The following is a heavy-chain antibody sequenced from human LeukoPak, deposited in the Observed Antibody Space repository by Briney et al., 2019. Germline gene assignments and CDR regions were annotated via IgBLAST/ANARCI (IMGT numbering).Heavy chain of an antibody. V-gene: IGHV3-7*04. Sequence: GGSLRLSCAASRFTFSNYWMSWVRQAPGKGLEWVANIKQDGSEKDYVGSVKGRFTISRDNAKNSLYLQMNSLRVEDTAVYYCAREERESGGWDVWGQGTTVTVSS. CDR1: RFTFSNYW. CDR3: AREERESGGWDV. CDR2: IKQDGSEK. D-gene: IGHD1-1*01. J-gene: IGHJ6*02.